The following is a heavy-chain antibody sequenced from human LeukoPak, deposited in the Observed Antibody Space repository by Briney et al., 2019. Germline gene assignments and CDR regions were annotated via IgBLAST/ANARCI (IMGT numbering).Heavy chain of an antibody. CDR1: GFTFSSYA. CDR2: ISYDGSNK. D-gene: IGHD6-19*01. CDR3: ARDRSPEYSSGLAWFDP. J-gene: IGHJ5*02. V-gene: IGHV3-30-3*01. Sequence: GSLRLSCAASGFTFSSYAMHWVRQAPGKGLEWVAVISYDGSNKYYADSVKGRFTISRDNSKNTLYLQMNSLRAEDTAVYYCARDRSPEYSSGLAWFDPWGQGTLVTVSS.